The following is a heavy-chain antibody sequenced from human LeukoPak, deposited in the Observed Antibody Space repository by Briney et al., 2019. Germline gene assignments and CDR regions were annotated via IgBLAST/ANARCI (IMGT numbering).Heavy chain of an antibody. CDR3: ARDFRDYRDYVAYFDS. D-gene: IGHD4-17*01. CDR1: GFNLNSFW. J-gene: IGHJ4*02. Sequence: GGSLRLPCSVSGFNLNSFWMTWVRQAPGKGLEWVAVILYDGSSQYYTDSVKGRFTISRDNSRNTLYLQMNSLKVEDTAVYYCARDFRDYRDYVAYFDSWGQGTLVTVSS. V-gene: IGHV3-30-3*01. CDR2: ILYDGSSQ.